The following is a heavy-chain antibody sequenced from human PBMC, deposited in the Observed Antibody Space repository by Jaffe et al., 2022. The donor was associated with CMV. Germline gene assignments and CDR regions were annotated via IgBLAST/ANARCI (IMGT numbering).Heavy chain of an antibody. V-gene: IGHV3-23*04. Sequence: EVQLVESGGGLVQPGGSLRLSCAASGFTFSSYAMSWVRQAPGKGLEWVSAISGSGGSTYYADSVKGRFTISRDNSKNTLYLQMNSLRAEDTAVYYCAIYHRDGYNTPDFFDYWGQGTLVTVSS. CDR3: AIYHRDGYNTPDFFDY. CDR1: GFTFSSYA. D-gene: IGHD5-12*01. CDR2: ISGSGGST. J-gene: IGHJ4*02.